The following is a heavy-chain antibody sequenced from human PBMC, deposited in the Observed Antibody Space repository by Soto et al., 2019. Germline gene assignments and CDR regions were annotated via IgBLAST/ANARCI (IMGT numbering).Heavy chain of an antibody. D-gene: IGHD3-22*01. CDR2: IYYGGST. J-gene: IGHJ4*02. CDR1: GGSISSGDFS. CDR3: ARVRREYDNSGPVDY. Sequence: SETLSLTCAVSGGSISSGDFSWNWIRQPPGRGLEYIGYIYYGGSTYYNPSLQSRVTMSVDRSRNQFSLKLNSVTAADTAVYYCARVRREYDNSGPVDYWGQGTLVTVSS. V-gene: IGHV4-30-2*01.